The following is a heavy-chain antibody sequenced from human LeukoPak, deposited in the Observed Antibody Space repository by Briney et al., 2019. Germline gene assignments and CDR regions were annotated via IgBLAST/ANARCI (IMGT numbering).Heavy chain of an antibody. CDR1: GFTFSSYW. V-gene: IGHV3-7*04. J-gene: IGHJ3*01. D-gene: IGHD6-19*01. Sequence: PGGSLRLSCAASGFTFSSYWMNWVRQAPGKGLEWVANIKLDGSDKNYVDSVKGRFTISRDNAKDSLYLQMNGLRADDTAVYYCVRGSGWLTSHWGQGTMVTVSS. CDR2: IKLDGSDK. CDR3: VRGSGWLTSH.